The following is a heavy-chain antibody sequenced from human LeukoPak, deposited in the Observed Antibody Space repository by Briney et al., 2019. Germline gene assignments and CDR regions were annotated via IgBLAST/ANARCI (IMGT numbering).Heavy chain of an antibody. V-gene: IGHV4-34*01. D-gene: IGHD5-18*01. Sequence: SETLSLTCAVYGGSFSGYYWRWVRQPPGKGLEWVGEINHSGSTNYNTSRKSRLTISVDTSKNQFSLKLSSVTAADTAVYYCARGYSIDYFDYWGQGTLVTVSS. J-gene: IGHJ4*02. CDR1: GGSFSGYY. CDR2: INHSGST. CDR3: ARGYSIDYFDY.